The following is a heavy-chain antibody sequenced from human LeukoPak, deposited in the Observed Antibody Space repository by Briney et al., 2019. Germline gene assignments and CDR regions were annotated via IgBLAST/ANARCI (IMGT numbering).Heavy chain of an antibody. CDR1: GFTVNTNY. V-gene: IGHV3-53*01. Sequence: GGSLRLSCAASGFTVNTNYMSWVRQAPGKGLEWVSVIYRDDTTYYADSVKGRFTISRDNSKNTLYLQMSSLRAEDTAVYYCARAAYDSGSYIVNHDYWGQGTLATVSS. CDR3: ARAAYDSGSYIVNHDY. CDR2: IYRDDTT. J-gene: IGHJ4*02. D-gene: IGHD3-22*01.